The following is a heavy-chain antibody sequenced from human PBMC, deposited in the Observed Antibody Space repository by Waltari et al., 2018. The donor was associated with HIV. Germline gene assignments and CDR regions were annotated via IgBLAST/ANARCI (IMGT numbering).Heavy chain of an antibody. J-gene: IGHJ6*02. V-gene: IGHV4-34*01. CDR1: GGSFSGYY. CDR2: INHSGST. CDR3: ARVIYDQKYYYYYGMDV. D-gene: IGHD5-12*01. Sequence: QVQLQQWGAGLLKPSETLSLTCAVYGGSFSGYYWSWIRQPPGKGLEWIGEINHSGSTNYTPSRKRRVTISVDTSKNQFSLKLSSVTAADTAVYYCARVIYDQKYYYYYGMDVWGQGTTVTVSS.